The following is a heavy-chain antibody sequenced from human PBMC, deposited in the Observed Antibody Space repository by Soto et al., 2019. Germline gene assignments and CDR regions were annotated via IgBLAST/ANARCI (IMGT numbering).Heavy chain of an antibody. CDR1: RFTFSSYE. D-gene: IGHD6-6*01. CDR3: ARDQLAARRYYYYGMDV. Sequence: GGFLRLSCAASRFTFSSYEMNWVRQAPGKGLEWVSSISSDGSTIYYADSVKGRFTISRDKAKNSLYLQMNSLRAEDTAVYYCARDQLAARRYYYYGMDVWGQGTTVTVSS. V-gene: IGHV3-48*03. CDR2: ISSDGSTI. J-gene: IGHJ6*02.